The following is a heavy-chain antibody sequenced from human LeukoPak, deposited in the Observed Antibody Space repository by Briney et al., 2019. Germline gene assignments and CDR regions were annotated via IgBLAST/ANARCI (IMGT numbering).Heavy chain of an antibody. CDR3: ARYDYGRSGFDY. CDR1: GFTVSTNY. Sequence: PGGSLRLSCAASGFTVSTNYMTWVRQAPGKGLEWVSVIYSGGTTYYADSVKGRFSISRDNSKNTLYLQMNSLRAEDTAVYYCARYDYGRSGFDYWAREPWSPSPQ. V-gene: IGHV3-66*01. CDR2: IYSGGTT. J-gene: IGHJ4*02. D-gene: IGHD5-12*01.